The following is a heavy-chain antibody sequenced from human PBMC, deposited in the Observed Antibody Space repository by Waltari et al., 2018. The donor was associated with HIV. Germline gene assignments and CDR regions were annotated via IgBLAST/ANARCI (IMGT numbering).Heavy chain of an antibody. CDR1: GYTFTSYD. Sequence: QVQLVQSGAEVKKPGASVKVSCKASGYTFTSYDINWVRQATGQGLEWLGWMNPNSGNTGYAQRFQGRVTMTRNTSIRTAYMELSSLRSEDTAVYFCARGPQDYPKYYFDYWGQGTLVTVSS. V-gene: IGHV1-8*01. D-gene: IGHD4-17*01. CDR2: MNPNSGNT. CDR3: ARGPQDYPKYYFDY. J-gene: IGHJ4*02.